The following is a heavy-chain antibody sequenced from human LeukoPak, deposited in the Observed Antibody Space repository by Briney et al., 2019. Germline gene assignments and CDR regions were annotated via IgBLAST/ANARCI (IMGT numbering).Heavy chain of an antibody. D-gene: IGHD2-2*01. V-gene: IGHV3-7*01. J-gene: IGHJ3*02. CDR2: IKQDGNEI. CDR1: GGTFSSYC. CDR3: AREVGSTAMRSAFTI. Sequence: GGDLRLSCADSGGTFSSYCMIWVRQAPGKGLERVANIKQDGNEINYVDSLKGRFTISRDNAKNSLDLQMNSLRAEDTAVYYCAREVGSTAMRSAFTICGQRTTLTVSS.